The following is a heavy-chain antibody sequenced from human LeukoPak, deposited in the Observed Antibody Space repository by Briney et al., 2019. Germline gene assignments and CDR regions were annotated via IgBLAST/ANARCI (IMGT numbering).Heavy chain of an antibody. CDR3: ARQGAYSSAIGMGY. CDR2: INPSGGST. V-gene: IGHV1-46*02. Sequence: ASVKVSCTASGYTFNNHYMYWVRQARGQGLEWMGVINPSGGSTSYAQKFQGRVTMTRDTSTRTVYMEVNSLRSEDTAVYYCARQGAYSSAIGMGYWGQGTLVTVSS. D-gene: IGHD6-19*01. CDR1: GYTFNNHY. J-gene: IGHJ4*02.